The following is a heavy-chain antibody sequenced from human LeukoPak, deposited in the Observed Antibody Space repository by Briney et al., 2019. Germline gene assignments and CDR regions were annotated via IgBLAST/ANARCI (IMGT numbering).Heavy chain of an antibody. V-gene: IGHV4-59*01. CDR3: ARAGGSYYPIMYNWFDP. J-gene: IGHJ5*02. CDR2: IYYSGST. D-gene: IGHD3-10*01. CDR1: GGSISSYY. Sequence: PSGTLSLTCTVSGGSISSYYWSWIRQPPGKGLEWIGYIYYSGSTNYNPSLKSRVTISVDTSKNQFSLKLSSVTAADTAVYYCARAGGSYYPIMYNWFDPWGQGTLVTVS.